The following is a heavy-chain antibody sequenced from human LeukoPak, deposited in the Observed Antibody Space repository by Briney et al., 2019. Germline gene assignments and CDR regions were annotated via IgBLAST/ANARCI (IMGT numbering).Heavy chain of an antibody. CDR3: ARDSPPGYYYGMDV. CDR1: GFTFTTYA. V-gene: IGHV1-3*01. CDR2: INAGNGNT. D-gene: IGHD7-27*01. Sequence: ASVKVSCKTSGFTFTTYAIQWVRQAPGQRLEWMGWINAGNGNTKYSQNFQGRVTMTTDTSTSTAYMELRSLRSDDTAVYYCARDSPPGYYYGMDVWGQGTTVTVSS. J-gene: IGHJ6*02.